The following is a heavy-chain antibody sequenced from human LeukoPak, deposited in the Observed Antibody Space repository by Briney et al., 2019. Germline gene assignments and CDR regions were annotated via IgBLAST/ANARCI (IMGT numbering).Heavy chain of an antibody. CDR1: GGSFSGYY. Sequence: PSETLSLTCAVYGGSFSGYYWSWIRQPPGKGLEWIGEINHSGSTNYNPSLKSRVNISVDTSKNQLSLKLSSVTAADTAVYYCARVAPGYCSGGSCYPYYYYYYMDVWGKGTTVTAS. J-gene: IGHJ6*03. V-gene: IGHV4-34*01. D-gene: IGHD2-15*01. CDR3: ARVAPGYCSGGSCYPYYYYYYMDV. CDR2: INHSGST.